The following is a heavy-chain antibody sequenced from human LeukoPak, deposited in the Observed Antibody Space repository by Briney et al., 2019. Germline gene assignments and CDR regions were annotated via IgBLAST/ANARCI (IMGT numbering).Heavy chain of an antibody. CDR1: GFTFSSYA. CDR3: VKGEYCSSTSCYGGYCSGGSCYPPPYYFDY. D-gene: IGHD2-15*01. J-gene: IGHJ4*02. Sequence: GGSLRLSCSASGFTFSSYAMHWARQAPGKGLEYVSAISSNGGSTYYADSVKGRFTISRDNSKNTLYLQMSSLRAEDTAVYYCVKGEYCSSTSCYGGYCSGGSCYPPPYYFDYWGQGTLVTVSS. CDR2: ISSNGGST. V-gene: IGHV3-64D*06.